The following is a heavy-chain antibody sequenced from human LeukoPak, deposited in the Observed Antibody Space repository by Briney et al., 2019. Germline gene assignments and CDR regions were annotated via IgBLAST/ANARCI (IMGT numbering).Heavy chain of an antibody. Sequence: GGSLRLSCAASGFTFSDYSMNWVRQAPGKGLEWVSYISSSSKTVYYADSVKGRFTISRDNARNSLYLQMNSLRAEDTAVYYCARDLNWETYWGQGTLVSVSS. CDR1: GFTFSDYS. J-gene: IGHJ4*02. CDR2: ISSSSKTV. V-gene: IGHV3-48*01. D-gene: IGHD7-27*01. CDR3: ARDLNWETY.